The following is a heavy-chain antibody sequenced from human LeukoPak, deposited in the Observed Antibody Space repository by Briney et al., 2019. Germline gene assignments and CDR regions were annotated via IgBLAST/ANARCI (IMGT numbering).Heavy chain of an antibody. J-gene: IGHJ4*02. CDR1: GFTFSNAR. CDR2: IKSKTDGGTT. V-gene: IGHV3-15*01. D-gene: IGHD2-21*02. Sequence: GGSLRLSCAASGFTFSNARMSWVRQAPGKGLEWVGCIKSKTDGGTTDYAAPVKGRFTISRDDSKSTLYLQMNSLKTEDTAVYYCTTDLVVVVTAFGGQGTLVTVSS. CDR3: TTDLVVVVTAF.